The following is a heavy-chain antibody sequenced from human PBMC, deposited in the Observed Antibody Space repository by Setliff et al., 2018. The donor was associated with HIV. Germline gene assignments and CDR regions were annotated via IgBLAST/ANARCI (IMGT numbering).Heavy chain of an antibody. V-gene: IGHV4-34*04. CDR2: INPVGRND. D-gene: IGHD5-12*01. J-gene: IGHJ4*02. Sequence: SETLSLTCAVYSGSISGYYWSWIRQPPGKGLEWIGEINPVGRNDNYNPSLDNRAAIVLDTSKNQFSLWLTSVTAADTAVYYCARVGLRFKYTFDYWGQGMLVTVSS. CDR3: ARVGLRFKYTFDY. CDR1: SGSISGYY.